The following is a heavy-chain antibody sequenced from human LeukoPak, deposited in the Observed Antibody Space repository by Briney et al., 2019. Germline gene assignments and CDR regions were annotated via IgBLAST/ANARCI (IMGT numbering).Heavy chain of an antibody. J-gene: IGHJ4*02. V-gene: IGHV4-59*01. CDR1: SASISSYY. Sequence: SETLSLTCTVSSASISSYYWSWIRQPPGKGLEWIGYIYYSGSTNYNPSLKSRVTISVDTSKNQFSLKLSSVTAADTAVYYCARVRRGVGLDYWGQGTLVTVSS. D-gene: IGHD3-10*01. CDR3: ARVRRGVGLDY. CDR2: IYYSGST.